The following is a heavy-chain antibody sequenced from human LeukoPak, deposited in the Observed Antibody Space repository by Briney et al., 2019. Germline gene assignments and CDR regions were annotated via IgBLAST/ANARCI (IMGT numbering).Heavy chain of an antibody. V-gene: IGHV4-4*02. CDR3: ARGWGWLQFSLLFDP. D-gene: IGHD5-24*01. Sequence: SETLSLTCAVSGGSISSSNWWSWVRQPPGKGLEWIGEIYHSGSTNYNPSLKSRVTISVDKSKNQFSLRLSSVTAADTAVYYCARGWGWLQFSLLFDPWGQGTLVTVSS. CDR2: IYHSGST. J-gene: IGHJ5*02. CDR1: GGSISSSNW.